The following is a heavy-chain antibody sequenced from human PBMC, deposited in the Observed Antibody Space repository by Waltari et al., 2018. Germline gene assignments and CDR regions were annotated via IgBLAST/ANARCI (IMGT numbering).Heavy chain of an antibody. CDR1: GLPFNKYW. V-gene: IGHV3-74*01. D-gene: IGHD3-10*01. CDR3: ARVTLLRGAH. CDR2: INFDGSDT. J-gene: IGHJ1*01. Sequence: DVKMVDSGGGLVQPDGSLRRSCPGAGLPFNKYWMHWVRQAPGKGPEWISHINFDGSDTDYADSVRGRFTISRDNVKRTLFLQMNSLRVDDTAVYFCARVTLLRGAHWGQGTLVTVSS.